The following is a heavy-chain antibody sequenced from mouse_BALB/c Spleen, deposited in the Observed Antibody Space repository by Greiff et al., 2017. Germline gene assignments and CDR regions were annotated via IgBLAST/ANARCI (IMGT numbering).Heavy chain of an antibody. CDR3: ARESYGNYDAMDY. Sequence: QVQLQQSGPQLVRPGASVKISCKASGYSFTSYWMHWVKQRPGQGLEWIGMIDPSDSETRLNQKFKDKATLTVDKSSSTAYMQLSSPTSEDSAVYYCARESYGNYDAMDYWGQGTSVTVSS. V-gene: IGHV1S126*01. J-gene: IGHJ4*01. CDR1: GYSFTSYW. CDR2: IDPSDSET. D-gene: IGHD2-10*02.